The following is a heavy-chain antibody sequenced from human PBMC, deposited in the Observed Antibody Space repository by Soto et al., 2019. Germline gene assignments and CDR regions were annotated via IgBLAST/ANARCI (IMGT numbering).Heavy chain of an antibody. CDR2: ISSGTGTI. D-gene: IGHD3-3*01. V-gene: IGHV3-48*02. CDR3: AGSGGYNLNCFDP. CDR1: GFRFSSYS. J-gene: IGHJ5*02. Sequence: GGSLRLSCAASGFRFSSYSMNWVRQAPVKGLEWVSFISSGTGTIYYADSVKGRFTISRDNAKNSLYLQMNSLRDEDTAVYYCAGSGGYNLNCFDPWGQGTLVTVSS.